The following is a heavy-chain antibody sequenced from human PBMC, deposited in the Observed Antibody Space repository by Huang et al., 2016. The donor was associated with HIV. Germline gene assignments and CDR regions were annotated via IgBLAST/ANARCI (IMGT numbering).Heavy chain of an antibody. CDR1: GGSFSGYY. D-gene: IGHD3-22*01. J-gene: IGHJ4*02. Sequence: QVQLEQWGAGLLKASETLSLTCAVYGGSFSGYYLNWLRQAPGKGLEWVGEINHSGKTNYNPSLKSRVNMAVDTSKSQFSLYLTSLSAADTGTYFCARRYNSRRDYWGRGTLVTVHS. V-gene: IGHV4-34*02. CDR3: ARRYNSRRDY. CDR2: INHSGKT.